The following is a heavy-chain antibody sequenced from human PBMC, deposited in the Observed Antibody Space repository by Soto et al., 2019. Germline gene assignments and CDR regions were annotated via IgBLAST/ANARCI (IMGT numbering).Heavy chain of an antibody. V-gene: IGHV1-18*01. J-gene: IGHJ4*02. D-gene: IGHD2-15*01. CDR2: ISAYNGNT. Sequence: QVQLVQSGAEVKKPGASVKVSCKASGYTFTSYGISWVRQAPGQGLEWMGWISAYNGNTNYAQKLQGRVTMTTDTSTSTAYMELRSLRSDDTAVYYCAGSDCSGGSCNSYSFDYWGQGTLVTVSS. CDR1: GYTFTSYG. CDR3: AGSDCSGGSCNSYSFDY.